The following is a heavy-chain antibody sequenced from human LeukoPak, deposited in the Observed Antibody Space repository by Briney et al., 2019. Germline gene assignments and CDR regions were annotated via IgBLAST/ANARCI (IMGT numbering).Heavy chain of an antibody. CDR2: IYYSGST. CDR1: GGSISSGGYY. D-gene: IGHD1-26*01. Sequence: PSETLSLTCTVSGGSISSGGYYWSWIRQHPGKGLEWIGYIYYSGSTYYNPSLKSRVTISVDTSKNQFSLKLSSVTAADTAVYYCARTPKWELRGGDYWGQGTLVTVSS. V-gene: IGHV4-30-4*08. CDR3: ARTPKWELRGGDY. J-gene: IGHJ4*02.